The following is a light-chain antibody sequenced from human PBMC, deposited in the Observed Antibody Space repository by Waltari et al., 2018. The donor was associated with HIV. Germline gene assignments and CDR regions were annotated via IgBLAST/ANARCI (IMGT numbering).Light chain of an antibody. Sequence: QSALTQPPSASGSPGQSVTISCTGTSSDVGDYNYVSWYQQHPGKAPKLMIYEVTNRLSGGPDRFSGSKSGNTASLTVSGLQTEDEADYYCSSYADNTAVFGGGTKLTVL. CDR2: EVT. CDR1: SSDVGDYNY. J-gene: IGLJ2*01. V-gene: IGLV2-8*01. CDR3: SSYADNTAV.